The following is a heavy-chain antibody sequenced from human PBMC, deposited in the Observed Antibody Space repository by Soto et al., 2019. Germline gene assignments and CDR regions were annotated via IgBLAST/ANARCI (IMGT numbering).Heavy chain of an antibody. CDR1: GGTFSSYA. D-gene: IGHD3-16*01. J-gene: IGHJ4*02. CDR2: IIPIFGTA. V-gene: IGHV1-69*06. Sequence: QVQLVQSGAEVKKPGSSVKVSCKASGGTFSSYAISWVRQAPGQGLEWMGGIIPIFGTANYAQKFQGRVTITADKSTTTAYMGLSSVRCGDPAVYYCARVSPRLDRGGSYLGSGAQEPLFTVSS. CDR3: ARVSPRLDRGGSYLGS.